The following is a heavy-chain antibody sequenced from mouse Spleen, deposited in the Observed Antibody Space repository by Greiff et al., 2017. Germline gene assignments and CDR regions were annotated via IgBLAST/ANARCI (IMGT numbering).Heavy chain of an antibody. J-gene: IGHJ4*01. Sequence: VKLMESGPELVKPGASVKMSCKASGYTFTDYVISWVKQRTGKGLEWIGEIYPGSGSTYYNEKFKGKATLTADKSSNTAYMQLSSLTSDDSAVYFCARRAIYYGNYGYAMDYWGQGTSVTVSS. D-gene: IGHD2-1*01. CDR1: GYTFTDYV. CDR3: ARRAIYYGNYGYAMDY. V-gene: IGHV1-77*01. CDR2: IYPGSGST.